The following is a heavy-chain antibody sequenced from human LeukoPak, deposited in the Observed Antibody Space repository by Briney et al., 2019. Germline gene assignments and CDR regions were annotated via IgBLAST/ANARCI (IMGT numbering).Heavy chain of an antibody. J-gene: IGHJ4*02. CDR2: INPNSGGT. D-gene: IGHD3-22*01. Sequence: ASVKVSCKASGYTFTGYYMHWVRQAPGQGLEWMGRINPNSGGTNYAQKFQGRVTMTRDTSISTAYMELSRLRSDDTAVYYCARDYHYDSSGYYDYWGQGTLVTVSS. V-gene: IGHV1-2*06. CDR1: GYTFTGYY. CDR3: ARDYHYDSSGYYDY.